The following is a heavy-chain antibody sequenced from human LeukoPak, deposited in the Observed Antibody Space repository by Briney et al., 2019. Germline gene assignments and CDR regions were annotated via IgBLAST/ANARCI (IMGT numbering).Heavy chain of an antibody. D-gene: IGHD6-6*01. Sequence: GGSLRLSCAVSGFTFSGFWMSWSRQAPGKGLEWVASINSDGSEGCYADVVKGRFAISRDNAKNSLYLQINSLRAEDTAVYYCARSSYSSSSSVWGQGTMVTVSS. J-gene: IGHJ3*01. V-gene: IGHV3-7*03. CDR2: INSDGSEG. CDR1: GFTFSGFW. CDR3: ARSSYSSSSSV.